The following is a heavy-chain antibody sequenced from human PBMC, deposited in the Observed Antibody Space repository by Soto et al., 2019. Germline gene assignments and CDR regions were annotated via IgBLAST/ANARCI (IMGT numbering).Heavy chain of an antibody. D-gene: IGHD1-20*01. CDR1: GYTFTSYD. CDR3: AKWPKNDDNWNP. V-gene: IGHV1-8*02. J-gene: IGHJ5*02. CDR2: VTPRNGDT. Sequence: GASVKVSCKASGYTFTSYDINWVRQAAGQGPEWMGSVTPRNGDTAFAQKYQGRVTVTSNTSMSTVYMELSNLRAEDTAVYYCAKWPKNDDNWNPWGQGTLVTASS.